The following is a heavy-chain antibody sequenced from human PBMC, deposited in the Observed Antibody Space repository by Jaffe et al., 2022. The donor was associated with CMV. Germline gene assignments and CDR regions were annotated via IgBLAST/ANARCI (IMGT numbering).Heavy chain of an antibody. D-gene: IGHD3-9*01. Sequence: QLQLQESGPGLVKPSETLSLTCTVSGGSISSSSYYWGWIRQPPGKGLEWIGSIYYSGSTYYNPSLKSRVTISVDTSKNQFSLKLSSVTAADTAVYYCARLRYFDWLLGLYYYYYMDVWGKGTTVTVSS. J-gene: IGHJ6*03. CDR2: IYYSGST. CDR3: ARLRYFDWLLGLYYYYYMDV. CDR1: GGSISSSSYY. V-gene: IGHV4-39*01.